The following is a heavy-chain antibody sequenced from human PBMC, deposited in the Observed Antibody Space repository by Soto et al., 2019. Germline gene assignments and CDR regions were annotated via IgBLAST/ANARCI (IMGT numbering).Heavy chain of an antibody. CDR2: IIPIFGTA. D-gene: IGHD1-26*01. V-gene: IGHV1-69*01. J-gene: IGHJ4*02. CDR3: ARDGGRHSGGIDY. Sequence: QVQLVQSGAEVKKPGSSVKVSCKASGGTFSSYSINWVRQAPGKGLEWMGEIIPIFGTANYAQKFQGRVTITADESTSTAYMELSSLRSEETAVYYCARDGGRHSGGIDYGGQGTLVTVSS. CDR1: GGTFSSYS.